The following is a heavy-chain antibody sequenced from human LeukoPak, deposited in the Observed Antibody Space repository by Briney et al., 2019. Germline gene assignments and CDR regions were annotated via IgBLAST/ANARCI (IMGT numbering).Heavy chain of an antibody. CDR3: ARGLSITMIVRWFDP. CDR1: GGSIDSHY. V-gene: IGHV4-59*11. D-gene: IGHD3-22*01. Sequence: SETLSLTCTVSGGSIDSHYWSWIRQPPGKGLEWIGYISYNGNTNYNPFLKSRITISVDSSKNQFSLKMNSVTAADTAIYYCARGLSITMIVRWFDPWGQGTLVTVSS. J-gene: IGHJ5*02. CDR2: ISYNGNT.